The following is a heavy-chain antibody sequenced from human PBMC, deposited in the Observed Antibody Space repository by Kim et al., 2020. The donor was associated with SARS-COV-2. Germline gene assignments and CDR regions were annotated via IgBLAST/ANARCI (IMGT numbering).Heavy chain of an antibody. V-gene: IGHV4-30-4*01. D-gene: IGHD3-22*01. CDR2: IYYSGST. J-gene: IGHJ4*02. Sequence: SETLSLTCTVSGGSISSGDYYWSWIRQPPGKGLEWIGYIYYSGSTYYNPSLKSRVTISVDTSKNQFSLKLSSVTAADTAVYYCATRGLVIRSVDYWGQGTLVTVSS. CDR1: GGSISSGDYY. CDR3: ATRGLVIRSVDY.